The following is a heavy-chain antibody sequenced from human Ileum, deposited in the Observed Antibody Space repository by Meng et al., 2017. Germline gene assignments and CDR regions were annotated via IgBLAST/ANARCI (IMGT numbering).Heavy chain of an antibody. J-gene: IGHJ6*02. CDR2: VHHGGST. CDR1: GGSFSDYY. Sequence: QVRLQQWGAGRLKPSETLSLPCGVYGGSFSDYYWTWIRQAPGKGLEWIGEVHHGGSTDYSASLKSRVTISLDRSKKEFSLKLTSVTAADTGGYYCARGWVQQWGHYYGMDVWGQGTLVTVSS. D-gene: IGHD1/OR15-1a*01. V-gene: IGHV4-34*01. CDR3: ARGWVQQWGHYYGMDV.